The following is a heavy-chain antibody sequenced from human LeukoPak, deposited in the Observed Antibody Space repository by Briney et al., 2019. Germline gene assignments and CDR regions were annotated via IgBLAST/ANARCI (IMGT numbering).Heavy chain of an antibody. D-gene: IGHD3-3*01. CDR1: GGTFSSYA. CDR2: IIPIFGTA. J-gene: IGHJ6*03. CDR3: ATARFLEWLSNYYYYYMDV. Sequence: ASVKVSCKASGGTFSSYAISWVRQAPGQGLEWMGGIIPIFGTANYAQKFQGRVTITTDESASTAYMELSSLRSEDTAVYYCATARFLEWLSNYYYYYMDVWGKGTTVTVSS. V-gene: IGHV1-69*05.